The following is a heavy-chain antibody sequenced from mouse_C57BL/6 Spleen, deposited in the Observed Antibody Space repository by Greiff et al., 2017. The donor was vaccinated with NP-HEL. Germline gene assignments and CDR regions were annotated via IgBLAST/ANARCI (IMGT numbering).Heavy chain of an antibody. CDR2: IYPGSGST. Sequence: QVQLQQPGAELVKPGASVKMSCKASGYTFTSYWITWVKQRPGQGLEWIGDIYPGSGSTNYNEKFKSKATLTVDTSSSTAYMQLSSLSSESSAVYYCARWRLRTWFAYWGQGTLVTVSA. D-gene: IGHD2-4*01. J-gene: IGHJ3*01. CDR1: GYTFTSYW. CDR3: ARWRLRTWFAY. V-gene: IGHV1-55*01.